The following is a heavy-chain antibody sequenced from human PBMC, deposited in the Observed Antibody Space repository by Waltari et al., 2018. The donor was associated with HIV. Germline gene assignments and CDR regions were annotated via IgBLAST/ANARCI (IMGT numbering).Heavy chain of an antibody. Sequence: VQLQQSPSQFKKPGTSVKISCKSSDNAFSGSVINWVRQAPGQGLEWIGLIDTKTGSPTYAQVFSGLLILSLDTSVTTSYLQIRALKTNDTATYYCAEGYGAFDFDYWGQGTLITVSP. CDR1: DNAFSGSV. D-gene: IGHD2-15*01. CDR3: AEGYGAFDFDY. V-gene: IGHV7-4-1*01. J-gene: IGHJ4*02. CDR2: IDTKTGSP.